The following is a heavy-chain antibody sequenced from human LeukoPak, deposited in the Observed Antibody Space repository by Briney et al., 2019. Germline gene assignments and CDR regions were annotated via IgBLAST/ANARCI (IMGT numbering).Heavy chain of an antibody. CDR1: GGSISSSSYY. Sequence: PSETLSLTCTVSGGSISSSSYYWGWIRQPPGKGLEWIGSIYYSGSTYYNPSLKSRVTIFVDTSKNQFSLKLSSVTAADTAVYYCARHDSSGYYYYYYGMDVWGQGTTVTVSS. CDR3: ARHDSSGYYYYYYGMDV. D-gene: IGHD3-22*01. V-gene: IGHV4-39*01. J-gene: IGHJ6*02. CDR2: IYYSGST.